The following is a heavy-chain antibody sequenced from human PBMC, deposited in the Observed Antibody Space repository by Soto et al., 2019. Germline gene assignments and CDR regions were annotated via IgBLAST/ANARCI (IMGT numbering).Heavy chain of an antibody. D-gene: IGHD6-6*01. CDR2: IYPVDSDT. V-gene: IGHV5-51*01. CDR1: GYSFTSYW. J-gene: IGHJ6*02. Sequence: PGESLKISCKGSGYSFTSYWIGWVRQMPGKGLEWMGIIYPVDSDTRYSPSFQGQVTISADKSISTAYLQWSSLKASDTAMYYCARYSSSSKTYYYYYGMDVWGQGTTVTVS. CDR3: ARYSSSSKTYYYYYGMDV.